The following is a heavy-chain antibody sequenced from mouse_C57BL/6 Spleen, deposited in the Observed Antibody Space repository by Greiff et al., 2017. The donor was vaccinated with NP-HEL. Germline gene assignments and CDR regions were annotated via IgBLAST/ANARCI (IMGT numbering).Heavy chain of an antibody. CDR2: IYPGDGDT. V-gene: IGHV1-82*01. J-gene: IGHJ2*01. D-gene: IGHD3-2*02. CDR3: ARLQLRQYYFDY. CDR1: GYAFSSSW. Sequence: VQLQQSGPELVKPGASVKISCKASGYAFSSSWMNWVKQRPGKGLEWIGRIYPGDGDTNYNGKFKGKATLTADKSSSTAYMQLSSLTSEDSAVYFGARLQLRQYYFDYWGQGTTLTVSS.